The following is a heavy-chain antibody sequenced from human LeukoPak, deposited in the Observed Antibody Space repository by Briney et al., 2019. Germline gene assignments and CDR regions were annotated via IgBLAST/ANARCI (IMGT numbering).Heavy chain of an antibody. CDR1: RFTFSSYV. CDR2: ISSNGDST. CDR3: VRAITMREVVSIRDY. V-gene: IGHV3-64D*09. J-gene: IGHJ4*02. D-gene: IGHD3-22*01. Sequence: GGSLRLSCSASRFTFSSYVMYCVRQAPGKGLEYVSAISSNGDSTYSADSVRGRFTISRDNSKNTLYLQMSSLRAEDTAVYYCVRAITMREVVSIRDYWGQGTLVTVSS.